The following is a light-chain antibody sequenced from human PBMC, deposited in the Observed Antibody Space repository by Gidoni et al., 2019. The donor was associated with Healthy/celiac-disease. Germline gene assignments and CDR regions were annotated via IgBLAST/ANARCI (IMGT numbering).Light chain of an antibody. V-gene: IGKV3-20*01. CDR2: GAS. CDR1: QSVSSSY. CDR3: QQYGSSPPMCS. J-gene: IGKJ2*04. Sequence: EIVLTQSPGTLSLSPGERATLSCRASQSVSSSYLAWYQQKPGQAPRLLISGASSRATGIPDRFSGSGSGTDFTLTISRLEPEDFAVYYCQQYGSSPPMCSFGQGTKLEIK.